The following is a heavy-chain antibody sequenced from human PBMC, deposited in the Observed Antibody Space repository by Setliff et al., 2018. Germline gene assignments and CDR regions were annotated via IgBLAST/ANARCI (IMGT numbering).Heavy chain of an antibody. Sequence: GGSLRLSCAASGFTFSNYAMGWVRQAPGKGLEWVSVITSSGRDTYYTDSVKGRFTISRDNSDNTLYLQMNSLRDADTAIYYCVKGTLPYCTGPTCYPLDHWGQGTLVTGSS. CDR1: GFTFSNYA. V-gene: IGHV3-23*01. J-gene: IGHJ4*02. D-gene: IGHD2-8*02. CDR2: ITSSGRDT. CDR3: VKGTLPYCTGPTCYPLDH.